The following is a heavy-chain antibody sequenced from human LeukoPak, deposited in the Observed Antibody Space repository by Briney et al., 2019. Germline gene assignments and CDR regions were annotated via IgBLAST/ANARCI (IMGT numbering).Heavy chain of an antibody. Sequence: GRSLRLSCAASGFTFDDYAMHWVRQAPGKGLEWVSGTSWNSGNIGYADFVKGRFTISRDNAKNSLYLKMNSLRDEDTALYYCTKSQYSTVTYYGLDVWGQGTTVTVS. V-gene: IGHV3-9*01. D-gene: IGHD4-17*01. CDR3: TKSQYSTVTYYGLDV. CDR1: GFTFDDYA. J-gene: IGHJ6*02. CDR2: TSWNSGNI.